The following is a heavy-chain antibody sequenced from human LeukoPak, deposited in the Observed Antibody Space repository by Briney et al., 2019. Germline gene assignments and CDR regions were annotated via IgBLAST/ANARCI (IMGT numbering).Heavy chain of an antibody. CDR3: ARARSSWNFAD. CDR1: GGSISSSNW. Sequence: SETLSLTCAVSGGSISSSNWWSWVRQPPGKGLEWIGEIYHSGSTNYNPSLKSRVTISVDTSKNQFSLKLSSVTAADTAVYYCARARSSWNFADWGQGTLVTVSS. CDR2: IYHSGST. D-gene: IGHD6-13*01. J-gene: IGHJ4*02. V-gene: IGHV4-4*02.